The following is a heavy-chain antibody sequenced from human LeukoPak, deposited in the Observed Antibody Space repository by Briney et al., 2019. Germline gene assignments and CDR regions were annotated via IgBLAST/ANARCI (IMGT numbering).Heavy chain of an antibody. V-gene: IGHV1-24*01. CDR2: FDPEDGET. CDR1: GYTLTELS. D-gene: IGHD2-2*01. Sequence: ASVKASCKVSGYTLTELSMHWVRQAPGKGLEWMGGFDPEDGETIYAQKFQGRVTMTEDTSTDTAYMELSSLRSEDTAVYYCATARYCSSTSCYAGWFDPWGQGTLVTVSS. CDR3: ATARYCSSTSCYAGWFDP. J-gene: IGHJ5*02.